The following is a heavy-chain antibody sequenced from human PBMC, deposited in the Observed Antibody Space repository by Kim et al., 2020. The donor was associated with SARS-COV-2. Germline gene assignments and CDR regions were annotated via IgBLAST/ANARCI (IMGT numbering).Heavy chain of an antibody. CDR2: T. D-gene: IGHD2-15*01. CDR3: ARAPLHDAFDI. Sequence: TNYSPSLKSRVTISVDTSKNQFSLRLSSVTAADTAVYYCARAPLHDAFDIWGQGTMVTVSS. V-gene: IGHV4-59*01. J-gene: IGHJ3*02.